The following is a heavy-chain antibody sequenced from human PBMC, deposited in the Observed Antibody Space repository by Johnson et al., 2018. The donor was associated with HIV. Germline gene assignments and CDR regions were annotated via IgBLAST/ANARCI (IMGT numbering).Heavy chain of an antibody. D-gene: IGHD3-10*01. CDR2: ISYDGSNK. Sequence: QVQLVESGGGVVQPGRSLRLSCAASAFTFRSYSMHWVRQAPGKRLEWVAVISYDGSNKYYADSVKGRFTISRDNAKNSLYLQMNSLRAEDTAVYYCAREYYGSGSDAFDIWGQGTMVTVSS. J-gene: IGHJ3*02. V-gene: IGHV3-30*04. CDR1: AFTFRSYS. CDR3: AREYYGSGSDAFDI.